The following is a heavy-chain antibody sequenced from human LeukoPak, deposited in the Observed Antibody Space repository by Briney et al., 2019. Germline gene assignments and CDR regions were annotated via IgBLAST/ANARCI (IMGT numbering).Heavy chain of an antibody. Sequence: GALRLSCAASGFTFSSYWMSWVRQAPGKGLEWVSAISGSGGNTYYADSVKGRFTISRDNSKNTLYLQMNSLRAEDTAVYYCAKGIMETTYFDYWGQGTLVTVSS. CDR2: ISGSGGNT. D-gene: IGHD3-16*01. CDR1: GFTFSSYW. J-gene: IGHJ4*02. CDR3: AKGIMETTYFDY. V-gene: IGHV3-23*01.